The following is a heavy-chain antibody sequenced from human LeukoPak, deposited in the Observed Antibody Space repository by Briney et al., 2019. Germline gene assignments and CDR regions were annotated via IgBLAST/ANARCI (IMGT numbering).Heavy chain of an antibody. J-gene: IGHJ4*02. Sequence: GGSLRLSCAASGFTFSDAWMTWVRQAPGKGLEWVGRIKSKTNGGTTDYAAPVTGRFTISRDDSKNTLYFQMNSLKTEDTAVYYCTALGYPQYFHHWGQGTLVTVSS. CDR3: TALGYPQYFHH. V-gene: IGHV3-15*01. CDR1: GFTFSDAW. CDR2: IKSKTNGGTT. D-gene: IGHD2-15*01.